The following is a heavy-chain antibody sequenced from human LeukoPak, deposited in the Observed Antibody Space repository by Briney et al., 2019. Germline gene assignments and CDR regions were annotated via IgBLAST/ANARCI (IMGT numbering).Heavy chain of an antibody. CDR1: GYTFTGYY. D-gene: IGHD1-26*01. CDR2: INPNSGGT. CDR3: ARESSGSPTPFDY. Sequence: GASVKVSCKASGYTFTGYYMHWVRQAPGQGLEWMGWINPNSGGTNYAQKFQGRVTMTRDTSISTAYMELSRLRSDDTAVYYCARESSGSPTPFDYWGQGTLVTVSS. J-gene: IGHJ4*02. V-gene: IGHV1-2*02.